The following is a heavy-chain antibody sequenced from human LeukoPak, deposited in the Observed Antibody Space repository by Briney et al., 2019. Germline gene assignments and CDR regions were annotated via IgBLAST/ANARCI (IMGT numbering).Heavy chain of an antibody. Sequence: VGSLRLSCAPSRFTFSSYSMNSVRQGPGKGLECVSSISSSSSYIYYADSVKGRFTISRDNAKNSLYLQMNSLRAEDTAVYYCARDRSSGSYPDYFDYWGQGTLVTVSS. D-gene: IGHD3-10*01. CDR1: RFTFSSYS. CDR3: ARDRSSGSYPDYFDY. V-gene: IGHV3-21*01. CDR2: ISSSSSYI. J-gene: IGHJ4*02.